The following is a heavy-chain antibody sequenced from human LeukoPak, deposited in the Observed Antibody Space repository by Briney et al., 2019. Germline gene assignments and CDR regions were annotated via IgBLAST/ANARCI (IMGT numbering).Heavy chain of an antibody. Sequence: GGSLRLSCEVSGFTFSSYGMHWVRQAPGKGLEWVAVISYDGSNKYYADSVKGRFTISRDNSKNTLYLQMNSLRAEDTAVYYYAKSYSVRTKIISMLRGKTNGGTIDYFDYWGQGTLVTVSS. D-gene: IGHD3-10*01. CDR1: GFTFSSYG. J-gene: IGHJ4*02. CDR3: AKSYSVRTKIISMLRGKTNGGTIDYFDY. V-gene: IGHV3-30*18. CDR2: ISYDGSNK.